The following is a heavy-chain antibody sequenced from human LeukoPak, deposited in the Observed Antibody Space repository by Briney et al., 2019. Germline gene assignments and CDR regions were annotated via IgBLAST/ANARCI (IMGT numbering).Heavy chain of an antibody. V-gene: IGHV3-48*03. CDR1: GFTFSNYE. D-gene: IGHD4-17*01. J-gene: IGHJ4*02. Sequence: PGGSLRLSCVASGFTFSNYEMNWVRQAPGMGLEWVSHISGSGKTMHYADSVKGRFTISKDNAKSSVYLQMNSLRAEDTAVYYCARDESGDYDLDYWGQGTLVTVSS. CDR2: ISGSGKTM. CDR3: ARDESGDYDLDY.